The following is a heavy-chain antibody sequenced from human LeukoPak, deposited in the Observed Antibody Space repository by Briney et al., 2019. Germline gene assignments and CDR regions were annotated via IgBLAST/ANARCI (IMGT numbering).Heavy chain of an antibody. V-gene: IGHV3-30*04. Sequence: PGGSLRLSCAASGFSFNMFPMHWVRQAPGEGLECVAVISYDGNNKYYADSVNGRFTISRDNSKNTLFLQMNSLRTEDTAIYHCARGGNWGYFDYWGQGTLVTVSS. CDR3: ARGGNWGYFDY. CDR1: GFSFNMFP. J-gene: IGHJ4*02. D-gene: IGHD7-27*01. CDR2: ISYDGNNK.